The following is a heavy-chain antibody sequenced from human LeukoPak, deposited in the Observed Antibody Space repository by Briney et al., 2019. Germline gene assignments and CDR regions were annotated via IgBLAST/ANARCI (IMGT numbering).Heavy chain of an antibody. D-gene: IGHD3-10*01. CDR2: IYYSGST. CDR3: ARDADYYYASGTSSWFDP. CDR1: GGSISSSSYY. V-gene: IGHV4-39*07. J-gene: IGHJ5*02. Sequence: PSETLSLTCTVSGGSISSSSYYWGWIRQPPGKGLEWIGSIYYSGSTYYNPSLKSRVTISVDTSKNQFSLKLSSVTAADTAVYYCARDADYYYASGTSSWFDPWGQGTLVTVSS.